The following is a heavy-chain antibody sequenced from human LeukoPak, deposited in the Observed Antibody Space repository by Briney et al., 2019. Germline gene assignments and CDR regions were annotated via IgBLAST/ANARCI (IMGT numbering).Heavy chain of an antibody. D-gene: IGHD1-26*01. J-gene: IGHJ6*03. CDR1: GYTFTSYD. CDR2: MNPNSGNT. V-gene: IGHV1-8*01. CDR3: ARATRIVGATRDYYYYYYMDV. Sequence: GPSVKVSCKASGYTFTSYDINWVRQATGQGLEWMGWMNPNSGNTGYAQKFQGRVTMTRNTSISTAYMELSSLRSEDTAVYYCARATRIVGATRDYYYYYYMDVWGKGTTVTVSS.